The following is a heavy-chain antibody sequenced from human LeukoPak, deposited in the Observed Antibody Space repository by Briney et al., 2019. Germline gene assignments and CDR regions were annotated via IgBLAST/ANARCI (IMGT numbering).Heavy chain of an antibody. Sequence: PSETLSLTCTVSGGSISSSTYYWGWIRQPPGKGLEWIVTIYYSGSTYYNPSLKSRVTIPVDTSKNQFSLNLSSVTAADTAVYYCARHVTEYSGSYYYLDYWGQGTLVTVSS. D-gene: IGHD1-26*01. CDR2: IYYSGST. V-gene: IGHV4-39*01. CDR1: GGSISSSTYY. J-gene: IGHJ4*02. CDR3: ARHVTEYSGSYYYLDY.